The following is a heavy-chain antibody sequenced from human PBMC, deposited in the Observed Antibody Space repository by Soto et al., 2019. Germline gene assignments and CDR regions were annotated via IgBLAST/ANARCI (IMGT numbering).Heavy chain of an antibody. Sequence: PXGCLRLSCFASGFDLASSRMNWVRQAPGKGLEWVASISVSGKDTFYRHSVKGRFAISRDSAGTSLFLRMDSVKVEDTAVYHCARVHIVDGSAFYCAMDVWGPGTAVTVSS. CDR2: ISVSGKDT. V-gene: IGHV3-21*01. CDR1: GFDLASSR. CDR3: ARVHIVDGSAFYCAMDV. J-gene: IGHJ6*02. D-gene: IGHD3-10*01.